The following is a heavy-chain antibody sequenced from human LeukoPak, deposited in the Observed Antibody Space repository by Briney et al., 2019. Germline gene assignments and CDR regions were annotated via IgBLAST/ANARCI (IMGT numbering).Heavy chain of an antibody. Sequence: PGGSLRLSCAASGFTVSSNYMSWVRQAPGKGLEWVSVIYSGGSTYYADSVKGRFTISRDNSKNTLYLQMNSLRAEDTAVYYCARGGLVGSSYYRLFDYWGQGTLVTVSS. J-gene: IGHJ4*02. CDR2: IYSGGST. V-gene: IGHV3-66*01. CDR3: ARGGLVGSSYYRLFDY. CDR1: GFTVSSNY. D-gene: IGHD3-3*01.